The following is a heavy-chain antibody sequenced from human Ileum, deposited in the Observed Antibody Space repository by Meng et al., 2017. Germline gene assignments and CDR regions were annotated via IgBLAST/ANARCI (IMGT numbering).Heavy chain of an antibody. V-gene: IGHV5-51*01. J-gene: IGHJ4*02. D-gene: IGHD3-16*01. CDR3: ARHDKTVTNRGNFDY. CDR1: GYTFTSSW. Sequence: EESLKISCKGSGYTFTSSWIAWVRQMPGKGLEWMGIIYPGDSQTIYSPSFQGQITISADRSISTAYLQWSSLKASDTATYYCARHDKTVTNRGNFDYWGQGTLVTVSS. CDR2: IYPGDSQT.